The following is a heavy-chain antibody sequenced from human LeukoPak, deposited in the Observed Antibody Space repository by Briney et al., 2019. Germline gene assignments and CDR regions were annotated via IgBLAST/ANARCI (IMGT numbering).Heavy chain of an antibody. CDR2: IRYDGSNK. V-gene: IGHV3-30*02. CDR3: AKDLTPYYYDSSGSDFDY. CDR1: GFTFSSYG. J-gene: IGHJ4*02. Sequence: GRSLRLSCAASGFTFSSYGMHWVRQAPGKGLEWVAFIRYDGSNKYYADSVKGRFTISRDNSKNTLYLQMNSLRAEDTAVYYCAKDLTPYYYDSSGSDFDYWGQGTLVTVSS. D-gene: IGHD3-22*01.